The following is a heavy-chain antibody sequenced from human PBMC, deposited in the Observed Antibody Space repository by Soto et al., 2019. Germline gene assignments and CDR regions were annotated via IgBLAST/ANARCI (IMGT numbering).Heavy chain of an antibody. J-gene: IGHJ4*02. D-gene: IGHD3-10*01. V-gene: IGHV3-21*01. Sequence: EVQLVESGGGLVKPGGSLRLSCAASGFAFSSYSMNWVRQAPGKGLEWVSSISSSSSYIYYADSVKGRFTISRDNAKNSLYLQMNSLRAEDTAVYYCARNLYYYGDYSGYWGQGTLVTVSS. CDR3: ARNLYYYGDYSGY. CDR2: ISSSSSYI. CDR1: GFAFSSYS.